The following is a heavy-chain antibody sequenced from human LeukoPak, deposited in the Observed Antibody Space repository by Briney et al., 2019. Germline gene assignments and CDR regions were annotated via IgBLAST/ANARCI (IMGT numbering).Heavy chain of an antibody. CDR2: ISAYNGNT. D-gene: IGHD6-19*01. Sequence: ASVKVSCKASGYTFTSYGISWVRQAPGQGLEWMGWISAYNGNTNYAQKLQGRVTMTTDTSTSTAYMELRSLRSDDTAVYYCARSIAVAGNIRWFDPWGQGTLVTVSS. V-gene: IGHV1-18*04. CDR1: GYTFTSYG. J-gene: IGHJ5*02. CDR3: ARSIAVAGNIRWFDP.